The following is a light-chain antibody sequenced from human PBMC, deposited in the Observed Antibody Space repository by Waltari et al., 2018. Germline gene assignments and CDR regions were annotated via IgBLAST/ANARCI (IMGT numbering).Light chain of an antibody. Sequence: PGQSITISCTGTNSDVGGYNSVSWYQQHPGKAPKVIVYDVSNRPSGVSNLFSGSKSGNMASLTISGLQAEDEADYYCSSYTSRSTLVVFGGGTKVTVL. CDR2: DVS. CDR3: SSYTSRSTLVV. CDR1: NSDVGGYNS. J-gene: IGLJ2*01. V-gene: IGLV2-14*03.